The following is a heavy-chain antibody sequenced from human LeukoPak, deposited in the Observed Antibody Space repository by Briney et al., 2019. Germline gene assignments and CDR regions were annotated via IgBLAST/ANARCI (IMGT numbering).Heavy chain of an antibody. CDR2: IYYSGST. CDR1: GGSISSYY. CDR3: ALFDSGSHFDY. Sequence: PSETLSLTCTVSGGSISSYYWSWIRQPPGKGLEWIGYIYYSGSTNYNPSLKSRVTISVDTSKNQFSLKLSSVTAADTAVYYCALFDSGSHFDYWGQGTLVTVSS. D-gene: IGHD5-12*01. V-gene: IGHV4-59*08. J-gene: IGHJ4*02.